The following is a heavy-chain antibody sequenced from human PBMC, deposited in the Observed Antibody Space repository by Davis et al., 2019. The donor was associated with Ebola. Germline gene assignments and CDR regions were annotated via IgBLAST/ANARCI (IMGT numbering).Heavy chain of an antibody. D-gene: IGHD3-10*01. Sequence: SVKVSCKASGGTFSSFAVGWVRQAPGQGLEWMGGIIPMFRSPNYAQKFQDRVTITADESTRTVYLELSSLRSEDTAVYYCARDSGNWFDPWGQGTLVTVSS. CDR3: ARDSGNWFDP. CDR2: IIPMFRSP. J-gene: IGHJ5*02. CDR1: GGTFSSFA. V-gene: IGHV1-69*13.